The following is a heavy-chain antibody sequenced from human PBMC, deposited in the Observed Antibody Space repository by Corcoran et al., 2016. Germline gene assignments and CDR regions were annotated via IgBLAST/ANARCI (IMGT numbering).Heavy chain of an antibody. J-gene: IGHJ4*02. CDR3: TSGPHYDFCSGHPGQHFDY. CDR2: IIPIFGTA. CDR1: GGTFSSYA. Sequence: QVQLVQSGAEVKKPGSSVKVSCKASGGTFSSYAISWVRQAPGQGLEWMGGIIPIFGTANYAQKFQGRVTITAEKSTSTDYMELSSLRSEDTAVYYCTSGPHYDFCSGHPGQHFDYSGQRTLVTVSS. D-gene: IGHD3-3*01. V-gene: IGHV1-69*06.